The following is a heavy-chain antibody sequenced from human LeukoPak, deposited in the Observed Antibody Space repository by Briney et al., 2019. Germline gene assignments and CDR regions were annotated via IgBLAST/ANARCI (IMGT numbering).Heavy chain of an antibody. CDR3: AKDPRVAAAGGGFDY. V-gene: IGHV3-23*01. D-gene: IGHD6-13*01. J-gene: IGHJ4*02. Sequence: GGSLRLSCAASGFTFSSYAMSWVRQAPGKGLEWVSSISGSGGSTYYADSVKGRFTISRDISKNTLYLQMNSLRAEDTAVCYCAKDPRVAAAGGGFDYWGQGTLVTVSS. CDR2: ISGSGGST. CDR1: GFTFSSYA.